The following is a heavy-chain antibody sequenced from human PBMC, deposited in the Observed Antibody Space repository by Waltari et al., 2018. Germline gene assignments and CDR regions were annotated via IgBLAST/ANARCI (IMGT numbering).Heavy chain of an antibody. CDR2: IYNSGGA. CDR3: AREEGRYYNFWNGYYAFDN. CDR1: GDSISNGSSH. J-gene: IGHJ4*02. D-gene: IGHD3-3*01. V-gene: IGHV4-61*02. Sequence: QVQLQESGPGLVKLSQTLSLTCTVSGDSISNGSSHWSWIRPPAGKRLEWIGRIYNSGGANYTPSLKSRVTIPIDTSKNQFSLDLRSVTAADTAIYYCAREEGRYYNFWNGYYAFDNWGQGTLVTVSS.